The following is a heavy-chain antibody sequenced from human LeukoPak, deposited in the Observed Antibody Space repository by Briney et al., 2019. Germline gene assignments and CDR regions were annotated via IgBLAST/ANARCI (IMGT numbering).Heavy chain of an antibody. CDR2: ISGSGGST. V-gene: IGHV3-23*01. D-gene: IGHD3-16*01. CDR1: GFTFSSYA. J-gene: IGHJ4*02. Sequence: GGSLRLSCAASGFTFSSYAMSWVRQAPGKGLEWVSAISGSGGSTYYADSVKGRFTISGDNAKNTLYLQMNSLRVEDTAVYYCVCLGLGGLSLDWGQGTLVTVSS. CDR3: VCLGLGGLSLD.